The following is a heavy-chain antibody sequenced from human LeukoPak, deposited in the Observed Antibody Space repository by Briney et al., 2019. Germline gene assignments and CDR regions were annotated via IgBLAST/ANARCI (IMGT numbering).Heavy chain of an antibody. D-gene: IGHD6-13*01. CDR2: INPNSGGT. CDR3: AKADHPFPAGTPADY. CDR1: GYTFTGYY. Sequence: GASVKVSCKASGYTFTGYYMHWVRQAPGQGLEWMGWINPNSGGTNYAQKFQGRVTMTRDTSISTAYMELSRLRSDDTAVYYCAKADHPFPAGTPADYWGQGTLVTVSS. J-gene: IGHJ4*02. V-gene: IGHV1-2*02.